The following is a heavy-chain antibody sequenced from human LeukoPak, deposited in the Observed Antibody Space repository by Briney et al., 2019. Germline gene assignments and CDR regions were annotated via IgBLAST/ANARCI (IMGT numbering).Heavy chain of an antibody. Sequence: GASVKVSCKASGYTFTSYGVSWVRQAPGQGLEWMGGIIPIFGTANYAQKFQGRVTITADESTSTAYMELSSLRSEDTAVYYCGRDRGVGRRHGEYVGWVGFDPWGQGTLVTVSS. CDR1: GYTFTSYG. CDR3: GRDRGVGRRHGEYVGWVGFDP. V-gene: IGHV1-69*13. J-gene: IGHJ5*02. D-gene: IGHD4-17*01. CDR2: IIPIFGTA.